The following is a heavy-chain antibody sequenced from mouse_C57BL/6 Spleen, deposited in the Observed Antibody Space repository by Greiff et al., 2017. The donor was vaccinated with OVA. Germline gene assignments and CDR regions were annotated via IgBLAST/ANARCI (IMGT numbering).Heavy chain of an antibody. V-gene: IGHV14-2*01. Sequence: VQLKQSGAELVKPGASVKLSCTASGFNIKNYYMHWVKQRTEQGLEWIGRIDPEDGETKYAPKFQGKATITADTSSNTAYLQLSSLTSEDTAVYYCARDYGSSLSWFAYWGQGTLVTVSA. CDR1: GFNIKNYY. D-gene: IGHD1-1*01. CDR3: ARDYGSSLSWFAY. CDR2: IDPEDGET. J-gene: IGHJ3*01.